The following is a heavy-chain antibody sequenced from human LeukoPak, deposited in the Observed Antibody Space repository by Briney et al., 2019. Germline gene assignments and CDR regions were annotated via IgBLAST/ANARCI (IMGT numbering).Heavy chain of an antibody. CDR2: ISSSSSTI. J-gene: IGHJ6*02. Sequence: QSGGSLRLSCAASGFTFSSYAMSWVRQAPGKGLEWVSYISSSSSTIYYADSVKGRFTISRDNAKNSLYLQMNSLRDEDTAVYYCARDNAYYDFWSGSYYYYYGMDVWGQGTTVTVSS. V-gene: IGHV3-48*02. D-gene: IGHD3-3*01. CDR3: ARDNAYYDFWSGSYYYYYGMDV. CDR1: GFTFSSYA.